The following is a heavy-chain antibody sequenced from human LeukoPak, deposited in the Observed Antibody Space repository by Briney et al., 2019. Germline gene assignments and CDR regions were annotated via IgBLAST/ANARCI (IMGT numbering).Heavy chain of an antibody. CDR2: IYSGGST. CDR3: ARLGYGRALGAFDI. CDR1: GFTVSSNY. D-gene: IGHD5-18*01. V-gene: IGHV3-53*01. J-gene: IGHJ3*02. Sequence: PGGSLRLSCAASGFTVSSNYMSWVRQAPGKGLEWVSVIYSGGSTYYADSVTGRFTISRDNSKNTLYLQMNSLRAEDTAVYYCARLGYGRALGAFDICGQGTMVTVSS.